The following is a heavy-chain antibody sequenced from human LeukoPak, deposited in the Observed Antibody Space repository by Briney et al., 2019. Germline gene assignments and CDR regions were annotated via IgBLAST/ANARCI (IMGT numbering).Heavy chain of an antibody. V-gene: IGHV1-18*01. CDR3: ARGNRGYSDR. D-gene: IGHD5-12*01. CDR1: GYTFNSLG. CDR2: ISGYDGNT. J-gene: IGHJ1*01. Sequence: ASVKVSCKTSGYTFNSLGITWVRQAPGQGLEWMGWISGYDGNTHSAQKFQGRVTMTTDTSTATGYMEVTSLRSDDTAAYFCARGNRGYSDRWGQGTLVTVSS.